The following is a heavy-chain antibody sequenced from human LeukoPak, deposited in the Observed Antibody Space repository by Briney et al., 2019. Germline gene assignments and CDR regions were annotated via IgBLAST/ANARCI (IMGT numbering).Heavy chain of an antibody. CDR2: ISGSGDTT. V-gene: IGHV3-23*01. CDR1: GFTFTKYA. D-gene: IGHD1-1*01. Sequence: QTGGSLRLSCAASGFTFTKYALNWVRQAPGKGLEWVSGISGSGDTTYYADSVKGRFTISIDRSKKTLSLQMNRLRVGDTGVYYCAELNGRLNWFDPWGQGTLVTVSP. J-gene: IGHJ5*02. CDR3: AELNGRLNWFDP.